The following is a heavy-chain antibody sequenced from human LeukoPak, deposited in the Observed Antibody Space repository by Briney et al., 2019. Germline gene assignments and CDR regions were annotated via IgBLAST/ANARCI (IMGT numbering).Heavy chain of an antibody. D-gene: IGHD2-15*01. CDR2: IRPDGSDK. CDR1: GFILSPYG. CDR3: GKDDSSSDY. V-gene: IGHV3-30*02. Sequence: GGSLRLSCAASGFILSPYGMHWVRQAPGKGLEWVAFIRPDGSDKSYAGSVKGRFTISRDDPKNTLYLEMNTLRPEDTAVYYCGKDDSSSDYWGQGTLVTVSS. J-gene: IGHJ4*02.